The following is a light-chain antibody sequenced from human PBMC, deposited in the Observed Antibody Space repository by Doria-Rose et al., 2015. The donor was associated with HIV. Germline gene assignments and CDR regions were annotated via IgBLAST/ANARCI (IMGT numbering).Light chain of an antibody. J-gene: IGKJ5*01. CDR1: QSVSTD. Sequence: TQSPETLSVSLGESATLSCRASQSVSTDLAWYQHKPGQAPRLLIWGASTRATGIPARFSGSGSGTEFTLTISSLQSEDFAIYFCHQYNNWPTFGQGTRLDTK. CDR2: GAS. CDR3: HQYNNWPT. V-gene: IGKV3-15*01.